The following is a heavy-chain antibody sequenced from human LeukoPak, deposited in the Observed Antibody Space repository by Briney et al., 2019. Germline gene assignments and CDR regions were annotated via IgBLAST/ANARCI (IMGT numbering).Heavy chain of an antibody. D-gene: IGHD6-13*01. J-gene: IGHJ4*02. Sequence: GGSLRLSCAASGFTFSSYAMSWVRQAQGKGLEWVSAISGSGGSTYYADSVKGRFTISRDNSKNTLYLQMNSLRAEDTAVYYCARRSSSWPDYWGQGTLVTVSS. V-gene: IGHV3-23*01. CDR3: ARRSSSWPDY. CDR1: GFTFSSYA. CDR2: ISGSGGST.